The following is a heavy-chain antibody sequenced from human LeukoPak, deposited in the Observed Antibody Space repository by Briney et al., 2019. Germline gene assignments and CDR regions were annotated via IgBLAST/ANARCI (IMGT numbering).Heavy chain of an antibody. Sequence: SETLSLTCTVSGGSFSSYFWSWIRQPPGKGLEWIGEINHSGSTNYNPSLKSRVTISVDTSKNQFSLKLSSVTAADTAVYYCARIQLGYCSSTSCYNLPGVRFDPWGQGTLVTVSS. D-gene: IGHD2-2*02. V-gene: IGHV4-34*01. CDR1: GGSFSSYF. CDR2: INHSGST. J-gene: IGHJ5*02. CDR3: ARIQLGYCSSTSCYNLPGVRFDP.